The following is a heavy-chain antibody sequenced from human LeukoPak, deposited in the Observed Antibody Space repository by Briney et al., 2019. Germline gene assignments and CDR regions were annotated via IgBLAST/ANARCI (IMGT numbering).Heavy chain of an antibody. D-gene: IGHD6-13*01. Sequence: GGSLRLSCAASGFTFSSYSMSWVRQAPGKGLEWVSAISGSGDRTYYADSVQGRFTISRDNSKNTLHLQMSSLSAEDTAVYYCARDSKLSAGTGGSLDYWGQGTLVTVSS. V-gene: IGHV3-23*01. CDR3: ARDSKLSAGTGGSLDY. CDR2: ISGSGDRT. CDR1: GFTFSSYS. J-gene: IGHJ4*02.